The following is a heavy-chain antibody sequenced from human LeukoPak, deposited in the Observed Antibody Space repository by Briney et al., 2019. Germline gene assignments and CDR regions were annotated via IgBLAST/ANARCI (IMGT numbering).Heavy chain of an antibody. D-gene: IGHD5-24*01. CDR2: IGTGTTI. J-gene: IGHJ6*03. CDR1: GFTFSSYE. V-gene: IGHV3-48*03. Sequence: PGGSLRLSCAASGFTFSSYEMNWVRQAPGKGLEWVSYIGTGTTIYYSDSVKGRFTISRDNAKNSLYLQMNNLRAEDTGIYYCARDGTKGNPRWLQPYYYYYYMDVWGKGTTVTVSS. CDR3: ARDGTKGNPRWLQPYYYYYYMDV.